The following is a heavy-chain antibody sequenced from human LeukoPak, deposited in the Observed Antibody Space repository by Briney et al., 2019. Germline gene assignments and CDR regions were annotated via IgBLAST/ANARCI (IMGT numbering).Heavy chain of an antibody. CDR2: IWYDGSNK. J-gene: IGHJ4*02. CDR1: GFTFSSYG. V-gene: IGHV3-33*06. Sequence: GGSLRLSCAASGFTFSSYGMHWVRQAPGKGLEGVAVIWYDGSNKYYADSVKGRFTISRDNSKNTLYLQMNSLRAEDTAVYYCAKPSRFWSGYSYPTVDFDYWGQGTLVTVSS. CDR3: AKPSRFWSGYSYPTVDFDY. D-gene: IGHD3-3*01.